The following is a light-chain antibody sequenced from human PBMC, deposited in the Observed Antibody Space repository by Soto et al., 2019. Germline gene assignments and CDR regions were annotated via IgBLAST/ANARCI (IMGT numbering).Light chain of an antibody. CDR1: QSISSW. V-gene: IGKV1-5*01. CDR2: AAS. J-gene: IGKJ1*01. CDR3: LQHNTYPRT. Sequence: DIQMTQYPSTLSASVGDRVTITCRASQSISSWLAWYQQKPGKAPKRLIYAASSLQFGVPSRFSGSGSGTEFTLTISSLQPEDFATYYCLQHNTYPRTFGQGTKVDIK.